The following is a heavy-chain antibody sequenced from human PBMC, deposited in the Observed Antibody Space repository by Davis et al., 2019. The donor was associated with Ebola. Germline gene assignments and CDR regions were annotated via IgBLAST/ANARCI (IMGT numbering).Heavy chain of an antibody. D-gene: IGHD4-17*01. CDR1: GFTFSSYW. Sequence: GESLKISCAASGFTFSSYWMSWVRQAPGKGLEWVSSISSSSSYIYYADSVKGRFTISRDNAKNSLYLQMNSLRAEDTAVYYCARVAAWWGTTVTTWGFPDYWGQGTLVTVSS. J-gene: IGHJ4*02. CDR3: ARVAAWWGTTVTTWGFPDY. V-gene: IGHV3-21*01. CDR2: ISSSSSYI.